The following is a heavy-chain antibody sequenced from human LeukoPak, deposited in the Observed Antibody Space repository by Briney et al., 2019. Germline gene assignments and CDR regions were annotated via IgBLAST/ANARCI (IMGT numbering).Heavy chain of an antibody. Sequence: SEPLSLTCTVSGGSISSYYWSWIRQPPGKGLEWIGYIYYSGSTNYNPSLKSRVTISVDTSKNQFSLKLSSVTAADTAVYYCARASGYQTDAFDIWGQGTMVTVSS. V-gene: IGHV4-59*01. CDR1: GGSISSYY. CDR3: ARASGYQTDAFDI. CDR2: IYYSGST. D-gene: IGHD3-22*01. J-gene: IGHJ3*02.